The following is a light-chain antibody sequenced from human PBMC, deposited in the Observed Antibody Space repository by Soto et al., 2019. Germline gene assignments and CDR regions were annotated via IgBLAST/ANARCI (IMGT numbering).Light chain of an antibody. CDR1: QSVSSSY. CDR2: GAS. V-gene: IGKV3D-20*02. CDR3: QQRSHWPRT. J-gene: IGKJ1*01. Sequence: EIVLTQSPGTLSLSPWERATLSCRASQSVSSSYLAWYQQKPGQAPRLLIYGASSRATGIPDRFSGSGSGTDFTLTISSLEPEDFAVYYCQQRSHWPRTFGQGTKVDIK.